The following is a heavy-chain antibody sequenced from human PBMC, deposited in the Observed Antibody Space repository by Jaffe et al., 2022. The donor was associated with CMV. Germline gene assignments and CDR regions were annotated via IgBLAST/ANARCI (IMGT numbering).Heavy chain of an antibody. V-gene: IGHV4-59*08. J-gene: IGHJ4*02. CDR1: GVSFSTYY. D-gene: IGHD5-18*01. CDR3: ARQKIEGYGYGILDY. CDR2: VHHSGSA. Sequence: QVQLQESGPGLLRPSETLSLTCTVSGVSFSTYYWGWIRQPPGKGLEWIGNVHHSGSANYNVSLKSRVTISVDKSKNQFSLKLTSVTATDTAIYYCARQKIEGYGYGILDYWGQGTLVIVSS.